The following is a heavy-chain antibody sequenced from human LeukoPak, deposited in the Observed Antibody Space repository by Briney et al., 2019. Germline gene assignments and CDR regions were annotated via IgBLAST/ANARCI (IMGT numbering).Heavy chain of an antibody. CDR3: ARVATGIDY. V-gene: IGHV3-66*01. CDR2: IYSGGST. Sequence: GGSLRLSCAASGFPVSSNYMSWVRQAPGKGLEWVSVIYSGGSTYYADSVKGRFSISRDNSKNTLYLQMNSLRVEDTAVYYCARVATGIDYWGQGTLVTVSS. J-gene: IGHJ4*02. D-gene: IGHD1-14*01. CDR1: GFPVSSNY.